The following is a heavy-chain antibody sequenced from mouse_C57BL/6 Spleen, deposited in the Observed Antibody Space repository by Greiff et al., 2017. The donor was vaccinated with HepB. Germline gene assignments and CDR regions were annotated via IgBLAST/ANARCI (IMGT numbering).Heavy chain of an antibody. CDR1: GYTFTSYW. Sequence: VQLQQSGAELVMPGASVKLSCKASGYTFTSYWMHWVKQRPGQGLEWIGEIDPSDSYTNYNQKFKGKSTLTVDKSSSTAYMQLSSLTSEDSAVYYCARGAYDAWFAYWGQGTLVTVSA. J-gene: IGHJ3*01. D-gene: IGHD2-12*01. CDR3: ARGAYDAWFAY. CDR2: IDPSDSYT. V-gene: IGHV1-69*01.